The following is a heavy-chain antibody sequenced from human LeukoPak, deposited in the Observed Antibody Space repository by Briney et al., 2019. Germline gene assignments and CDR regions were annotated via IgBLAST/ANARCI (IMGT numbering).Heavy chain of an antibody. V-gene: IGHV3-23*01. CDR2: IGGRDGST. D-gene: IGHD3-10*01. J-gene: IGHJ4*02. CDR3: AKGHYYGSGSLDY. Sequence: AIGGRDGSTYYADSVKGRSTISRDNSKNTLYVQMNSLRAEDTAVYYCAKGHYYGSGSLDYWGQGTLVTVSS.